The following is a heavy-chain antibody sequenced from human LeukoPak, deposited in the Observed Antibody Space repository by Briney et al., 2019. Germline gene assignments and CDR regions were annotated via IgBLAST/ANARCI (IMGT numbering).Heavy chain of an antibody. D-gene: IGHD7-27*01. CDR3: ARDSGPLFDP. Sequence: GGSLRLSCAASGFSFTTFTMNWVRQAPGKGLEWVSSISTSNTFIYYADSVKGRFTISRDNANNSLYLQMNDLRVEDTAVYYCARDSGPLFDPWGHGTLVTVSS. V-gene: IGHV3-21*01. CDR1: GFSFTTFT. J-gene: IGHJ5*02. CDR2: ISTSNTFI.